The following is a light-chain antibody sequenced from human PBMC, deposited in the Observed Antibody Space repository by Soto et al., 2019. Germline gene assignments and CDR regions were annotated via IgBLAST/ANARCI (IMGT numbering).Light chain of an antibody. CDR3: QQRNIWPRT. CDR1: QSVTKY. V-gene: IGKV3-11*01. J-gene: IGKJ1*01. Sequence: EIVLTQSXXTLSXSPGESATLSCRASQSVTKYLAWYQQTPGHAPRLLIYDASTRATGIPARFSGXXXXXXXXXTISSLEPEDFAGYYGQQRNIWPRTFGQGTKVEXK. CDR2: DAS.